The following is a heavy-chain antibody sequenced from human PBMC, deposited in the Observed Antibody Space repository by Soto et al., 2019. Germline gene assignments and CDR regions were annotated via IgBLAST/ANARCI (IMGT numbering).Heavy chain of an antibody. CDR2: ISTSKGDT. Sequence: QVQLVQSGPEVKKPGASVKVSCKTSGYTFTSYGIAWVRQAPGQGLEWMGWISTSKGDTNYAQKFQGRVTMTTDTSTRTAYMEWRSLRSDDTALYYCATRSTAFDFWGQGTLVTVSS. CDR1: GYTFTSYG. CDR3: ATRSTAFDF. J-gene: IGHJ4*02. V-gene: IGHV1-18*01.